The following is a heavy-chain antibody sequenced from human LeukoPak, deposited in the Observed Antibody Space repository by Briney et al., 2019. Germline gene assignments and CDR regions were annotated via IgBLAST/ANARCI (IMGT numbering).Heavy chain of an antibody. CDR2: IIPIFGTA. CDR1: GGTFSSYA. D-gene: IGHD1-26*01. V-gene: IGHV1-69*13. Sequence: ASVKVSCKASGGTFSSYAISWVRQAPGQGLEWMGGIIPIFGTANYAQKFQGRVTITADESTSTAYMELSSLRSEVTAVYYCAREGYSGSYSPHWGQGTLVTVSS. CDR3: AREGYSGSYSPH. J-gene: IGHJ4*02.